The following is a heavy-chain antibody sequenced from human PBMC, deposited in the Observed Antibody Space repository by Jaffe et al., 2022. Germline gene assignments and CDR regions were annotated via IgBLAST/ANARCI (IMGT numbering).Heavy chain of an antibody. V-gene: IGHV4-34*01. CDR1: GGSFSGYY. CDR2: INHSGST. D-gene: IGHD3-9*01. Sequence: QVQLQQWGAGLLKPSETLSLTCAVYGGSFSGYYWSWIRQPPGKGLEWIGEINHSGSTNYNPSLKSRVTISVDTSKNQFSLKLSSVTAADTAVYYCARAPPELRYFDWLLSRNRYFDYWGQGTLVTVSS. J-gene: IGHJ4*02. CDR3: ARAPPELRYFDWLLSRNRYFDY.